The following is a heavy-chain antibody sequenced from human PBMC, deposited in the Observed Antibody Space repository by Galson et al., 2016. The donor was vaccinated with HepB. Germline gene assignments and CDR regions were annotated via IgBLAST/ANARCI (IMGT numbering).Heavy chain of an antibody. J-gene: IGHJ4*02. CDR2: TRNKPNGYTT. D-gene: IGHD2-2*01. CDR1: GFILSNHY. Sequence: SLRLSCAASGFILSNHYMDWVRQAPGKGLEWVGRTRNKPNGYTTDYAASVKGRFTISRDDSKNSLYLQMNSLKTDDTAVYFCVRVYHGDFSDSWGQGTLVTAAS. CDR3: VRVYHGDFSDS. V-gene: IGHV3-72*01.